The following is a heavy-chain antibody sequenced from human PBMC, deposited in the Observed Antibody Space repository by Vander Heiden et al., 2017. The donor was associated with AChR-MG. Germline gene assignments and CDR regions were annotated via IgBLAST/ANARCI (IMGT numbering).Heavy chain of an antibody. D-gene: IGHD2-21*02. Sequence: EGQLVASGGGLVQPGGSLRLSCAASGFDFSDYEMNWVRQAPGKGLEWISYITSSSNSIYYSDSVKGRFTISRDNANNSLYLQMNSLRAEDTALNYCARGLGWRHNWFDLWGQGTLVTVSS. CDR1: GFDFSDYE. CDR2: ITSSSNSI. V-gene: IGHV3-48*03. J-gene: IGHJ5*02. CDR3: ARGLGWRHNWFDL.